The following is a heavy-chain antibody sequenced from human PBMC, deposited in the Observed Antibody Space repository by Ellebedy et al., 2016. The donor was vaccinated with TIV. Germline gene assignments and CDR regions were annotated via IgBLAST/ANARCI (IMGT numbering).Heavy chain of an antibody. V-gene: IGHV3-30-3*01. J-gene: IGHJ4*02. CDR3: ARAFSSSWSFDY. D-gene: IGHD6-13*01. Sequence: PGGSLRLSCAASRFTFSSYAMHWVRQAPGKGLEWVAVISYDGSNKYYADSVKGRFTISRGTSKNTLYLQMNSLRPEDTALYYCARAFSSSWSFDYWGQGTLVTVSS. CDR1: RFTFSSYA. CDR2: ISYDGSNK.